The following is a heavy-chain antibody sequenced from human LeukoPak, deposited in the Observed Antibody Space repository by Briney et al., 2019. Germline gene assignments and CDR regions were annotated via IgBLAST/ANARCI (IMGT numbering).Heavy chain of an antibody. Sequence: GSSVKVSCKASGGTFISYAISWVRQAPGQGLEWMGGIIPIFGTANYAQKFQGRVTITADESTSTAYMELSSLRSEDTAVYYCARTPGYSYASYYFDYWGQGTLVTVSS. CDR3: ARTPGYSYASYYFDY. V-gene: IGHV1-69*01. J-gene: IGHJ4*02. D-gene: IGHD5-18*01. CDR2: IIPIFGTA. CDR1: GGTFISYA.